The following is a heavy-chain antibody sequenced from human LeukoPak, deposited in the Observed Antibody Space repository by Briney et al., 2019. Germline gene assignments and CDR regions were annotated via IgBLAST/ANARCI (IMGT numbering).Heavy chain of an antibody. D-gene: IGHD3-22*01. CDR3: ARGPDNYYGSSGSRDY. CDR1: GFTFSSNY. Sequence: GGSLRLSCAASGFTFSSNYMSWVRQAPGKGLEWVSVIYSGGSTYYADSVKGRFTISRDNSKNTLYLQMNSLRAEDTAVYYCARGPDNYYGSSGSRDYWGQGTLVTVSS. CDR2: IYSGGST. J-gene: IGHJ4*02. V-gene: IGHV3-53*01.